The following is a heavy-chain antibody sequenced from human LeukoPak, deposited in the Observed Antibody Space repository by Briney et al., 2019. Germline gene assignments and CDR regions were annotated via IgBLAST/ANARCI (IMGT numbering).Heavy chain of an antibody. V-gene: IGHV3-53*01. D-gene: IGHD6-19*01. CDR1: GFSVSNKY. J-gene: IGHJ4*02. Sequence: GGSLRLSCAASGFSVSNKYMSWVRQAPGKGLEWVSVIYTGGDTYYVDSVRGRFTISRDNSKNTVNLQMNSLRAEDTALYYCAGGQMFTSGGFDDWGQGTLVTVSS. CDR2: IYTGGDT. CDR3: AGGQMFTSGGFDD.